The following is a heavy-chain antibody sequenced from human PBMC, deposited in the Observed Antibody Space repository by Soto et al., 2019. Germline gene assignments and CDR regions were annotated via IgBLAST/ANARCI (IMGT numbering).Heavy chain of an antibody. CDR3: ARDRLFTIFGVVTPYYFDY. CDR2: ISSSSSTI. V-gene: IGHV3-48*01. Sequence: GGSLRLSCAASGFTFSSYSMNWVRQAPGKGLEWVSYISSSSSTIYYADSVKGRFTISRDNAKNSLYLQMNSLRAEDTAVYYCARDRLFTIFGVVTPYYFDYWGQGTLVTVSS. D-gene: IGHD3-3*01. J-gene: IGHJ4*02. CDR1: GFTFSSYS.